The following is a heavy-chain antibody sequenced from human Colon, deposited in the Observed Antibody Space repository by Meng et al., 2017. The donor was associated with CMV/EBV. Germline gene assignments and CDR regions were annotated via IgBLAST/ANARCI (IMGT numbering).Heavy chain of an antibody. V-gene: IGHV3-23*05. CDR1: GFTFTDYT. CDR2: IDSPSHSP. CDR3: AKGGPPEGRFFEWSIDF. D-gene: IGHD3-3*01. Sequence: GGSLRLSCVASGFTFTDYTMAWIRQAPGQGLEWVSSIDSPSHSPYYAASVKGRFIISRDNSRNTVYLQMSGLRADDTALYFCAKGGPPEGRFFEWSIDFSGPGTQVTVSS. J-gene: IGHJ4*02.